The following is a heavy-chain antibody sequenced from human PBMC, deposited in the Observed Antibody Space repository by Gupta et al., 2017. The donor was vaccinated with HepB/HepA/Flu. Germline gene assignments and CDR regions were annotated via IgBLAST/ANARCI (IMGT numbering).Heavy chain of an antibody. V-gene: IGHV1-69*04. CDR3: AREVTYYYGSGSYLGNYYYYGMDV. CDR1: GGTFSSYA. J-gene: IGHJ6*02. CDR2: IIPILGIA. D-gene: IGHD3-10*01. Sequence: QVQLVQSGAEVKKPGSSVKVSCKASGGTFSSYAISWVRQAPGKGLEWMGRIIPILGIANYAQKFQGRVTITADKSTSTAYMELSSLRSEDTAVYYCAREVTYYYGSGSYLGNYYYYGMDVWGQGTTVTVSS.